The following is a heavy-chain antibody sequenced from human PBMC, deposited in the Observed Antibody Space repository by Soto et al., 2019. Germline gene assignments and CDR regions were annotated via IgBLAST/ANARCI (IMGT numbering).Heavy chain of an antibody. Sequence: SETLSLTCAVYGGSFSGYYWSWIRQPPGKGLEWIGEINHSGSTNYNPSLKSRVTISVDTSKNQFSLKLSPVTAADTAVYYCARGHQYDFWSGSPPYGMDVWGQGTTVTVSS. CDR2: INHSGST. D-gene: IGHD3-3*01. V-gene: IGHV4-34*01. CDR3: ARGHQYDFWSGSPPYGMDV. CDR1: GGSFSGYY. J-gene: IGHJ6*02.